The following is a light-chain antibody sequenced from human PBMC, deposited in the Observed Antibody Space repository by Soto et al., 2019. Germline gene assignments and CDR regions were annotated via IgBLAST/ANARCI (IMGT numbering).Light chain of an antibody. CDR2: KAS. Sequence: DLQMTQSPSTLSASVGDRVTVTFRSIQSVRDWVAWYQQQAGRAPRLLIYKASSLQSGVPSRLSGSGFGKEFTLTISSLQPDEFASYYCQQYYSYSPLTFGGGTKVDIK. V-gene: IGKV1-5*03. CDR3: QQYYSYSPLT. J-gene: IGKJ4*01. CDR1: QSVRDW.